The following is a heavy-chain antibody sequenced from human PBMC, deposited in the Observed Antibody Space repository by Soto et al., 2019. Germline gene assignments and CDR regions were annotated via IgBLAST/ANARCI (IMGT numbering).Heavy chain of an antibody. J-gene: IGHJ6*02. D-gene: IGHD3-10*01. CDR2: VHHSGIT. Sequence: SETLSLTCVVSGYSISSGYYWGWIRQPPGKGLEWIGDVHHSGITYYNPSLKSRVSISRDTSKNHYSLNLSSVTAADTAVYYCARAGDTMIRGVIIMNYYGMDVWGHGTTVTVSS. V-gene: IGHV4-38-2*01. CDR1: GYSISSGYY. CDR3: ARAGDTMIRGVIIMNYYGMDV.